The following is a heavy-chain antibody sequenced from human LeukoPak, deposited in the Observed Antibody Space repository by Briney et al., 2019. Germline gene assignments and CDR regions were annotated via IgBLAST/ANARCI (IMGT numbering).Heavy chain of an antibody. Sequence: PGGSLRLSCAASGFTFSDYYMSWIRQAPGKGLEWVSYISSSSYTNYADSVKGRFTISRDNAKNSLYLQMNSLRAEDTAVYYCARFNGYYYGSGSRPYYFDYWGQGTLVTVSS. J-gene: IGHJ4*02. CDR3: ARFNGYYYGSGSRPYYFDY. CDR2: ISSSSYT. V-gene: IGHV3-11*03. CDR1: GFTFSDYY. D-gene: IGHD3-10*01.